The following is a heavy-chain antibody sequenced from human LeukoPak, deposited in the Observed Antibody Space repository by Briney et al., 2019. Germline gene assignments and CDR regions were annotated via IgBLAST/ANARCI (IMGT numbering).Heavy chain of an antibody. CDR1: GYTFTGYY. CDR3: ARDHPSSIAARPRWFDP. V-gene: IGHV1-2*06. Sequence: ASVKVSCKASGYTFTGYYMYWVRQAPGQGLEWMGRINPNSGGTNYAQKFQGRVTMTRDTSISTAYMELSRLRSDDTAVYYCARDHPSSIAARPRWFDPWGQGTLVTVSS. D-gene: IGHD6-6*01. CDR2: INPNSGGT. J-gene: IGHJ5*02.